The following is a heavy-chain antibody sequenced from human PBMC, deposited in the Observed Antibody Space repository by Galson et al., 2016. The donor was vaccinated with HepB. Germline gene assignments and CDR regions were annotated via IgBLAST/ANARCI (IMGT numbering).Heavy chain of an antibody. CDR1: GFTFSSYS. D-gene: IGHD4-11*01. CDR2: ISSSSSYI. V-gene: IGHV3-21*01. J-gene: IGHJ6*02. Sequence: SLRLSCAASGFTFSSYSMNWVRQAPGKGLEWVSSISSSSSYIYYADSVKGRFTISSDNAKNSLYQQMNSLRAEDAAVYYCARHHSPTVTTWGLYYYYDVDVWGQGTTVTVSS. CDR3: ARHHSPTVTTWGLYYYYDVDV.